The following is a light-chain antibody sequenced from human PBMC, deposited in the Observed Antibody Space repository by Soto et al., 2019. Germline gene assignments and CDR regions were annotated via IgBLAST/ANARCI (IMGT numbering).Light chain of an antibody. V-gene: IGKV3-20*01. CDR3: QQYNNWPPIT. J-gene: IGKJ5*01. CDR1: QSVTSSY. CDR2: GAS. Sequence: EIVLTQSPGTLSLSPGERATLSCRATQSVTSSYLAWYQHKPGQAPRLLIYGASSRATGIADRFSGSGSGTEFTLTISSLQSEDFAVYYCQQYNNWPPITFGQGTRLEIK.